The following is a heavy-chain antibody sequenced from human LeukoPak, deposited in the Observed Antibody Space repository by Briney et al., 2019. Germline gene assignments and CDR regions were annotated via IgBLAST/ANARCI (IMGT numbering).Heavy chain of an antibody. V-gene: IGHV3-48*02. J-gene: IGHJ4*02. CDR1: GITFSGYS. D-gene: IGHD1-26*01. CDR2: MTTSGNAI. CDR3: ARVGGATAVTMYFEY. Sequence: GGSLRLSCVVSGITFSGYSMIWVRQAPGKGLEWLSFMTTSGNAIFYAESVKDRFTISRDNAKKSLYLQMNSLRDEDTAVYYCARVGGATAVTMYFEYWGQGTLVTVSS.